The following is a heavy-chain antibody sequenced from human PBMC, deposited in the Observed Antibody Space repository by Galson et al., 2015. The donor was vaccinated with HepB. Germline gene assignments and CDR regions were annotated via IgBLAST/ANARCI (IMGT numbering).Heavy chain of an antibody. CDR3: ARENVAAADEIRTPMDV. V-gene: IGHV7-4-1*02. CDR1: GYTFTSYA. CDR2: INTNTGNP. D-gene: IGHD6-13*01. J-gene: IGHJ6*02. Sequence: SVKVSCKASGYTFTSYAMNWVRQAPGQGLEWMGWINTNTGNPTYAQGFTGRFVFSLDTSVSTAYLQISSLKAEDTAVYYCARENVAAADEIRTPMDVWGQGTTVTVSS.